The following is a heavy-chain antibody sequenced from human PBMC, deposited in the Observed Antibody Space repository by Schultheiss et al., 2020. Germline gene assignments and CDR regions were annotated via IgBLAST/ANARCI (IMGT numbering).Heavy chain of an antibody. J-gene: IGHJ6*03. D-gene: IGHD3-3*01. CDR3: TTGESPSDFWSGYYPYYYYYMDV. Sequence: GESLKISCAASGFTFSNAWMSWVRQAPGNGLEWVGRIKSKTDGGTTDYAAPVKGRFTISRDDSKNTLYLQMNSLKTEDTAVYYCTTGESPSDFWSGYYPYYYYYMDVWGKGTTVTVSS. CDR2: IKSKTDGGTT. CDR1: GFTFSNAW. V-gene: IGHV3-15*01.